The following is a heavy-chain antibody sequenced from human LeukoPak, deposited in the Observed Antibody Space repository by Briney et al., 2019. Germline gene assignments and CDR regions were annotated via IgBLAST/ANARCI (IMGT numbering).Heavy chain of an antibody. D-gene: IGHD3-22*01. CDR3: ATQYYDRQDAFDF. J-gene: IGHJ3*01. CDR1: GGSISSYY. Sequence: PSETLSLTCTVSGGSISSYYWSWIRQPPGKGLEWIGYIYYSGSTNYNPSLKSRVTLSVDTSKNQFSLRLTSVTAADTAVYYCATQYYDRQDAFDFWGQGTMVTVSS. V-gene: IGHV4-59*08. CDR2: IYYSGST.